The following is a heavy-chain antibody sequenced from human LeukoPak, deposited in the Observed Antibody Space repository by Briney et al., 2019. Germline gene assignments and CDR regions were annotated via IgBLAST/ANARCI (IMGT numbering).Heavy chain of an antibody. CDR3: ARGSYDFWSGPPHAWFDP. J-gene: IGHJ5*02. CDR2: IYYSGST. V-gene: IGHV4-61*01. D-gene: IGHD3-3*01. CDR1: GYSISSGYY. Sequence: PSETLSLTCAVSGYSISSGYYWSWIRQPPGKGLEWIGYIYYSGSTNYNPSLKSRVTISVDTSKNQFSLKLSSVTAADTAVYYCARGSYDFWSGPPHAWFDPWGQGTLVTVSS.